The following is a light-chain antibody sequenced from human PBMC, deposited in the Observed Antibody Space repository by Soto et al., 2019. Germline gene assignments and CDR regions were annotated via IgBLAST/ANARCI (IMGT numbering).Light chain of an antibody. Sequence: EIVLTQSPGTLSLSPGERATLSCRASQSISSSFLAWYQQRPGQSPRLIIYGASSRATGIPDRFSGSGSGTDFTLTISRLDLEDSAFYYCQQYVNSSWTFGQGTKVDI. CDR2: GAS. J-gene: IGKJ1*01. CDR1: QSISSSF. CDR3: QQYVNSSWT. V-gene: IGKV3-20*01.